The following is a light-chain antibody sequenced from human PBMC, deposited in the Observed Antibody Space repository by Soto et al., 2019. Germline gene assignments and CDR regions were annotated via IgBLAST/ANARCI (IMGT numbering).Light chain of an antibody. CDR1: QGMSNY. J-gene: IGKJ3*01. Sequence: DIQMTQSPSSLSASVGDRVTITCRASQGMSNYLAWYQQKPGKVPKLLIYAASTLQSGVPSRFSGSGSGTDFTLTISSLQPEDVASYYCQKYYNAPFTFGPGTKVDIK. V-gene: IGKV1-27*01. CDR3: QKYYNAPFT. CDR2: AAS.